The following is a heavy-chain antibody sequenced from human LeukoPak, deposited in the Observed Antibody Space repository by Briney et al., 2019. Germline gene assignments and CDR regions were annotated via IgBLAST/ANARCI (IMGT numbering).Heavy chain of an antibody. CDR3: ARYNPDSGGYYSRPDY. V-gene: IGHV4-31*03. Sequence: SETLSLTCTISGGSISSGAYYWNWLRQQPGKGLEWIGYIYNSGSTYYNPSLKSRVTISVDTSKNQFSLKLSSVTAADTAVYYCARYNPDSGGYYSRPDYWGQGTLVTVSS. J-gene: IGHJ4*02. D-gene: IGHD3-22*01. CDR2: IYNSGST. CDR1: GGSISSGAYY.